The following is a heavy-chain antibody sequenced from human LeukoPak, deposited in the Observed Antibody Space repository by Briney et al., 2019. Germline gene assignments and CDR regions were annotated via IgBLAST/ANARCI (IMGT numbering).Heavy chain of an antibody. D-gene: IGHD3-10*01. J-gene: IGHJ4*02. V-gene: IGHV3-48*04. Sequence: GSLRLSCAASGFTFSIYGMNWVRQAPGKGLEWVSYIGRDGTTIYYTDSVKGRFTISRDNAKNTLYLQMNSLRAEDTAVYYCARGAYLAYYFDYWGQGSLVSVSS. CDR1: GFTFSIYG. CDR3: ARGAYLAYYFDY. CDR2: IGRDGTTI.